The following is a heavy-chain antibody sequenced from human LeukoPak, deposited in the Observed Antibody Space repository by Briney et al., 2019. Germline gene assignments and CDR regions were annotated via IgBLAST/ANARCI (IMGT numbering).Heavy chain of an antibody. J-gene: IGHJ6*04. Sequence: GGSLRLSCAASGFTFSSYWMSWVRQAPGKGLEWVANIKQDGTEKNYLNSVKGRFTISRDNAKNSLYLQMNSLSAEDTAVYYCAELGITMIGGVWGKGTTVTISS. V-gene: IGHV3-7*01. CDR1: GFTFSSYW. D-gene: IGHD3-10*02. CDR3: AELGITMIGGV. CDR2: IKQDGTEK.